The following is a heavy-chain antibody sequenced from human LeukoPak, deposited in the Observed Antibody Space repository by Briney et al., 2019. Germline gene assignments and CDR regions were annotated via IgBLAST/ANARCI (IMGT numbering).Heavy chain of an antibody. CDR1: GGTFSSYA. V-gene: IGHV1-69*04. CDR3: ARDHGYSSSWYI. Sequence: GASVKVSCKASGGTFSSYAIIWVRQAPGQGLEWMGRIIPILGIANYAQKFQGRVTITADKSTSTAYMELSSLRSEDTAVYYCARDHGYSSSWYIWGQGTMVTVSS. CDR2: IIPILGIA. J-gene: IGHJ3*02. D-gene: IGHD6-13*01.